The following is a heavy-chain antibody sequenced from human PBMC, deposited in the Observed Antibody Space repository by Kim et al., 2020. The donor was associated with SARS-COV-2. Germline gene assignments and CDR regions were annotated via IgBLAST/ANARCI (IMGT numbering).Heavy chain of an antibody. CDR2: IYYSGST. CDR1: GGSISSSSYY. D-gene: IGHD3-22*01. CDR3: ARERGTGYYDSSGPYDY. J-gene: IGHJ4*02. V-gene: IGHV4-39*07. Sequence: SETLSLTCTVSGGSISSSSYYWGWIRQPPGKGLEWIGSIYYSGSTYYNPSLKSRVTISVDTSKNQFSLKLSSVTAADTAVYYCARERGTGYYDSSGPYDYWGQGTLVTVSS.